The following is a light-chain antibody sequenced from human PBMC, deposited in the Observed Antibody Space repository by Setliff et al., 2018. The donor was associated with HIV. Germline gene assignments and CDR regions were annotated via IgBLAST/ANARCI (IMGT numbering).Light chain of an antibody. J-gene: IGLJ1*01. Sequence: SYELTQPPSVSVAPGKTARITCGGNNIGSKSVHWYQQKPGQAPVLVISYDSDRPSGIPERFSGSNSGNTATLTINRVEAGDEADYYCQVWDSSSDHPYVFGTGTKVTVL. V-gene: IGLV3-21*04. CDR3: QVWDSSSDHPYV. CDR1: NIGSKS. CDR2: YDS.